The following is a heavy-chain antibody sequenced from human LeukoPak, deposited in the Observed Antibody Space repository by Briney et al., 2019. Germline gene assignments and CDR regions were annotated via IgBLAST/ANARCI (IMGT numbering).Heavy chain of an antibody. D-gene: IGHD2-8*02. CDR2: INTDGRST. Sequence: GGSLRLSCAASGFTFSSYWMHWVRQAPGKGLVWVSRINTDGRSTSYADSVRGRFTISRDNAKNTLYLQMNSLRAEDTAVYYCAKEGIPGGLYYYYMDVWGKGTTVTVSS. J-gene: IGHJ6*03. V-gene: IGHV3-74*01. CDR3: AKEGIPGGLYYYYMDV. CDR1: GFTFSSYW.